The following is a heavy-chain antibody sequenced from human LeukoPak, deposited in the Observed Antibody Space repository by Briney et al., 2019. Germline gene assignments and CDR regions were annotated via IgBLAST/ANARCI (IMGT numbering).Heavy chain of an antibody. CDR1: GFTFSSYS. J-gene: IGHJ4*02. Sequence: GGSLRLSCAASGFTFSSYSMNWVRQAPGKGLEWVSSISSSSSYTYYADSVKGRFTISRDNAKNSLYLQMNSLRAEDTAVYYCARDTVVGATTGTDYWGQGTLVTVSS. D-gene: IGHD1-26*01. V-gene: IGHV3-21*01. CDR3: ARDTVVGATTGTDY. CDR2: ISSSSSYT.